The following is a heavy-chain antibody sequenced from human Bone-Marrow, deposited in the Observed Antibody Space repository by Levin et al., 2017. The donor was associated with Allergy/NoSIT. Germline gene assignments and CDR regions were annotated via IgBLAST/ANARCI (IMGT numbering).Heavy chain of an antibody. CDR1: GYTLTELS. J-gene: IGHJ3*02. D-gene: IGHD1-7*01. Sequence: EASVKVSCKVSGYTLTELSMHWVRQAPGKGLEWMGGFDPEDGETIYAQKFQGRVTMTEDTSTDTAYMELSSLRSEDTAVYYCARLTGTTTPDDAFDIWGQGTMVTVSS. V-gene: IGHV1-24*01. CDR2: FDPEDGET. CDR3: ARLTGTTTPDDAFDI.